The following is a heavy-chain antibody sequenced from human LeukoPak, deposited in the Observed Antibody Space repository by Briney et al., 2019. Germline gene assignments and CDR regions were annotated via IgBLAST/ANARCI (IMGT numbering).Heavy chain of an antibody. Sequence: GASVKVSCKASGGTFSSYAISWVRQAPGQGLEWMGGIIPIFGTANYAQKFQGRVTITTDESTSTAYMELSSLRSEDTAVYYCARDSDCSSTSCYYWFDPWGQGTLVTVSS. CDR2: IIPIFGTA. J-gene: IGHJ5*02. CDR1: GGTFSSYA. CDR3: ARDSDCSSTSCYYWFDP. V-gene: IGHV1-69*05. D-gene: IGHD2-2*01.